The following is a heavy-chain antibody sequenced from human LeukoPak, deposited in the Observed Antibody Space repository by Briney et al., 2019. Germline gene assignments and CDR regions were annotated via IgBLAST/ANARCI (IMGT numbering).Heavy chain of an antibody. V-gene: IGHV4-59*12. J-gene: IGHJ4*02. CDR1: GVSITTYY. CDR3: ARGVDILTGYRLDY. Sequence: SETLSLTCTVSGVSITTYYWSWIRQPPGKGLEWIGYIYHSGSTNYNPSLKSRVTISVDTSKNQFSLKLSSVTAADTAVYYCARGVDILTGYRLDYWGQGTLVTVSS. CDR2: IYHSGST. D-gene: IGHD3-9*01.